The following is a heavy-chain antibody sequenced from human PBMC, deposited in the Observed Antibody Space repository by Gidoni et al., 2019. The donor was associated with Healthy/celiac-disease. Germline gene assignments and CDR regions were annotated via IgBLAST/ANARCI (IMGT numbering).Heavy chain of an antibody. Sequence: QVQLVQSGAEVKKPGSSVKVSCKASGGTFSSYTISWVRQAPGQGLEWMGRIIPLLGIANYAQKFQGRVTITADKSTSTAYMELSSLRSEDTAVYYCARDLSQLYDYYYGMDVWGQGTTVTVSS. CDR2: IIPLLGIA. V-gene: IGHV1-69*08. J-gene: IGHJ6*02. CDR3: ARDLSQLYDYYYGMDV. CDR1: GGTFSSYT. D-gene: IGHD6-6*01.